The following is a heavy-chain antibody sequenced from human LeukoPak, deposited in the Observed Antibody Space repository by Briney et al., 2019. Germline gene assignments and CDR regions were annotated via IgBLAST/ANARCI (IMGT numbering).Heavy chain of an antibody. J-gene: IGHJ4*02. Sequence: GRSLRLSCAASGFTVGNNYMNWVRQAPGKGPEWVSLIFSHGETSYADSVKGRFTISRDNSKNTLYLQMNGLRVEDTAVYYCARDPPAVSVNTYAWGQGTLVTVSS. D-gene: IGHD2-8*01. V-gene: IGHV3-66*01. CDR3: ARDPPAVSVNTYA. CDR1: GFTVGNNY. CDR2: IFSHGET.